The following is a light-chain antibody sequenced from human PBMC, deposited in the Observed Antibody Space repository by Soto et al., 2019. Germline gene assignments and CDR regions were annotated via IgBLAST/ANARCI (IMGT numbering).Light chain of an antibody. CDR2: EVT. CDR1: SSDVGGYNY. Sequence: QSALTQAPSASGSPGPSVTISCIGTSSDVGGYNYVSWYQHHPRKAPKLIIYEVTKRPSGVPDRFAGSRSGTTASLTVSGLQAEDEADYYCGSYAGGNTFVFGTGTQLTVL. V-gene: IGLV2-8*01. CDR3: GSYAGGNTFV. J-gene: IGLJ1*01.